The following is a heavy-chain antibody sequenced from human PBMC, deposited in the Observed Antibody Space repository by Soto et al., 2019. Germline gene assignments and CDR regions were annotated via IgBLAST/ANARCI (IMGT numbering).Heavy chain of an antibody. CDR3: ARGPSGNYFDY. Sequence: QVQLVQSGAEVKKPGASVTVSCKPSGYTFTHYGVNWMRQAPGQGLEWMGWVTPFNGNTNYAQKFQGRDTMTTDTSTSTVYMELRSLRSDDTALYYCARGPSGNYFDYWGPGSLVTVSS. CDR1: GYTFTHYG. J-gene: IGHJ4*02. CDR2: VTPFNGNT. V-gene: IGHV1-18*01. D-gene: IGHD1-26*01.